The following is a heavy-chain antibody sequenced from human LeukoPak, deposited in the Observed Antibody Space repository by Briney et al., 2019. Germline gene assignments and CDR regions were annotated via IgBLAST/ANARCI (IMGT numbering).Heavy chain of an antibody. J-gene: IGHJ4*02. D-gene: IGHD5-12*01. V-gene: IGHV3-11*06. CDR1: GFTFSDYY. Sequence: GGSLRLSCAASGFTFSDYYMSWIRQAPGKGLEWVSYISSSSGYTNYADSVKGRFTISRDNAKNSLYLQMNSLRAEDTAVYYCARDRGFVRSPPDYWGQGTLVTVSS. CDR2: ISSSSGYT. CDR3: ARDRGFVRSPPDY.